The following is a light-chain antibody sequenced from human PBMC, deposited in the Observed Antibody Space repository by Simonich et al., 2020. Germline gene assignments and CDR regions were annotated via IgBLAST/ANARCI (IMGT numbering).Light chain of an antibody. Sequence: QSALTQPASVSGSPGQSITISCTGTSSDVGGYNYVSWYQQHPGKAPKLRIYDGSNRPSGVSNRFPGSKSGNTASRTISGLQAEDEADYYCSSYTSSSTWVFGGGTKLTVL. CDR2: DGS. CDR1: SSDVGGYNY. V-gene: IGLV2-14*03. J-gene: IGLJ3*02. CDR3: SSYTSSSTWV.